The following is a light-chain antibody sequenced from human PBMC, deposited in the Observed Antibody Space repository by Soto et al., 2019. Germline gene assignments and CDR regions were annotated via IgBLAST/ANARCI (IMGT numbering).Light chain of an antibody. Sequence: IGLTQLAGTVSLSPGERATLSCRSSQSVGSNYLARSQQRPGQPPNLLIFGASHRAPDIPDRFSGSGSGTDFTLTISRLEPEDFAVYYCTQSGSSPRPSGQGTKV. CDR1: QSVGSNY. J-gene: IGKJ1*01. V-gene: IGKV3-20*01. CDR3: TQSGSSPRP. CDR2: GAS.